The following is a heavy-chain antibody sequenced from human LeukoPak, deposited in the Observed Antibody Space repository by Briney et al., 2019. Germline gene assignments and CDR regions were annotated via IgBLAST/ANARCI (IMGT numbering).Heavy chain of an antibody. V-gene: IGHV1-69*13. D-gene: IGHD6-6*01. CDR3: ARARIAARLGPFDY. CDR2: IIPIFGTA. J-gene: IGHJ4*02. CDR1: GYTFTSYY. Sequence: ASVKVSCKASGYTFTSYYMHWVRQAPGQGLEWMGGIIPIFGTANYAQKFQGRVTITADESTSTAYMELSSLRSEDTAVYYCARARIAARLGPFDYWGQGTLVTVSS.